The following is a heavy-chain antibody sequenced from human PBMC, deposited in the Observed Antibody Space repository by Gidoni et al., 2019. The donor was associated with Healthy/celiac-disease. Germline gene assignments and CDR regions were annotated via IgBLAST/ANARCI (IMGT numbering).Heavy chain of an antibody. D-gene: IGHD1-26*01. CDR2: INHSGST. CDR3: ARSYRLLMVGARMGFDY. Sequence: QVQLQQWGAGLLKPSETLSLTCAVYGGSFSGYYWSWIRQPPGKGLEWIGEINHSGSTNYNPSLKSRVTISVDTSKNQFSLKLSSVTAADTAVYYCARSYRLLMVGARMGFDYWGQGTLVTVSS. V-gene: IGHV4-34*01. J-gene: IGHJ4*02. CDR1: GGSFSGYY.